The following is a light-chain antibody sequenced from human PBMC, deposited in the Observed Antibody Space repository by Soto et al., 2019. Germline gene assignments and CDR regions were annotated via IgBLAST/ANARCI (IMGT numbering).Light chain of an antibody. J-gene: IGKJ1*01. V-gene: IGKV3-20*01. Sequence: EIVLTQSPGTLSLSPGERATLSCRASQSVSSSYLAWYQQKPGQAPRLLIYGASSRATGIPDRFSGSGSGTDFTRTISRLEPEDFEVYYCQQYGSSPQTFGQGTKVEIK. CDR1: QSVSSSY. CDR3: QQYGSSPQT. CDR2: GAS.